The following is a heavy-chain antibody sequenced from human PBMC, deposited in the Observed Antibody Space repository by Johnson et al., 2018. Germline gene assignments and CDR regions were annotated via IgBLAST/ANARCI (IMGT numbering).Heavy chain of an antibody. D-gene: IGHD1-26*01. J-gene: IGHJ3*02. CDR2: IWYDGSNK. V-gene: IGHV3-33*01. CDR3: ARDWGGSGSYLFAFDI. Sequence: VQLVESGGGVVQPGRSLRLSCAASGFTFSSYGMHWVRQAPGKGLEWVAVIWYDGSNKYYADSVKGRFTISRDNSKNTLYLQMHSLRAEDTAVYYCARDWGGSGSYLFAFDIWGQGTMVTVSS. CDR1: GFTFSSYG.